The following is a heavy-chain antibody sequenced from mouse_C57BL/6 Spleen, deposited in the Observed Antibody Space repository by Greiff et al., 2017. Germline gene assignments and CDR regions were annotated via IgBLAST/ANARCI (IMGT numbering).Heavy chain of an antibody. J-gene: IGHJ4*01. CDR2: IDPSDSET. D-gene: IGHD1-1*01. CDR1: GYTFTSYW. Sequence: QVHVKQPGAELERPGSSVKLSCKASGYTFTSYWMHWVKQRPIQGLEWIGNIDPSDSETHYNQKFKDKATLTVDKSSSTAYMQLSSLTSEDSAVYYCARDYYGSSAAMDYWGQGTSVTVSS. CDR3: ARDYYGSSAAMDY. V-gene: IGHV1-52*01.